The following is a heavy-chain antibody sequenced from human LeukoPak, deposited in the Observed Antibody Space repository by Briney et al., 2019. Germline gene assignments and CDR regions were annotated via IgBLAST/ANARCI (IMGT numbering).Heavy chain of an antibody. CDR2: ISGSGGKT. CDR3: AKQGDRAYFDY. Sequence: GGSLRLSCAASGFTFSTYGMTWVRQAPGKGLEWVSDISGSGGKTQYADSVKGRFTMSRVNSKNTLYLQMSSLRVEDTAIYYCAKQGDRAYFDYWGQGTLVTVSS. CDR1: GFTFSTYG. V-gene: IGHV3-23*01. D-gene: IGHD3-10*01. J-gene: IGHJ4*02.